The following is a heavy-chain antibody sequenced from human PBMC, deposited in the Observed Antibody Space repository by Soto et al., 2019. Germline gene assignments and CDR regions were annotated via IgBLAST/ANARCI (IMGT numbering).Heavy chain of an antibody. Sequence: QLQLQESGPGLVKPSETLSLTCTVSGGSISSSSYYWGWIRQPPGKGLEWIGSIYYSGSTYYNPSLKVRVTISVDTSKNQFSLKLSSVTAADTAVYYCVGYESGTYYGRGCFDYWGQGALVTVSS. D-gene: IGHD3-22*01. CDR1: GGSISSSSYY. CDR3: VGYESGTYYGRGCFDY. CDR2: IYYSGST. V-gene: IGHV4-39*01. J-gene: IGHJ4*02.